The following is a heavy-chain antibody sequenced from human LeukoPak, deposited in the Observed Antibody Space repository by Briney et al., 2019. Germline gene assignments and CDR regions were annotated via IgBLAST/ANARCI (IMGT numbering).Heavy chain of an antibody. D-gene: IGHD4-17*01. CDR2: MSNSGENT. CDR3: AKGGASVTRYVDY. J-gene: IGHJ4*02. CDR1: GFTFSSYS. V-gene: IGHV3-30*18. Sequence: GGSLRLSCAASGFTFSSYSMQWVRQTPGKGLEWVGIMSNSGENTFYGEAVKGRFTISRDNSQNTLYLQMNSLRPKDTAVYYCAKGGASVTRYVDYWGQGTLVTVSS.